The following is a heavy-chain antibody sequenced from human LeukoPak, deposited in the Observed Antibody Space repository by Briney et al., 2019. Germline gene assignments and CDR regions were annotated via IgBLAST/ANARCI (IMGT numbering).Heavy chain of an antibody. D-gene: IGHD2-21*02. CDR3: AREPYCGGDCYSGYYYGMDV. J-gene: IGHJ6*02. Sequence: SVKVSCKASGGTFSSYAISWVRQAPGQGLEWMGRIIPILGIANYAQKFQGRVTITADKSTSTAYMELSSLRSEDTAVYYCAREPYCGGDCYSGYYYGMDVWGQGTTVTVSS. CDR1: GGTFSSYA. CDR2: IIPILGIA. V-gene: IGHV1-69*04.